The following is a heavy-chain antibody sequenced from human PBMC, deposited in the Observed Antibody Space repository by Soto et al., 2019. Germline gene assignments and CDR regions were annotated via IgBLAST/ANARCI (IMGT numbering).Heavy chain of an antibody. CDR3: ARADYYDSSGFYYDC. Sequence: QVQLVQSGAEVKKPGASVKVSCKASGYIFTNHYIHWVRQAPGQGLECMGIINTSGGSTNYLQKFQGRITMTRDTSTSTVYMELSSLRSEDTAVYFCARADYYDSSGFYYDCWGQGSLVTVSS. D-gene: IGHD3-22*01. J-gene: IGHJ4*02. V-gene: IGHV1-46*01. CDR2: INTSGGST. CDR1: GYIFTNHY.